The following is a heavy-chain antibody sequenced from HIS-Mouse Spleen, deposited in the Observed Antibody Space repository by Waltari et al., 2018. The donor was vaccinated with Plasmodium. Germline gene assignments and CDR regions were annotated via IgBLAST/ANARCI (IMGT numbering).Heavy chain of an antibody. D-gene: IGHD3-3*01. CDR1: GGSISSSSYY. CDR2: IYYSGGT. V-gene: IGHV4-39*07. Sequence: QLQLQESGPGLVKPSETLSLTCTVSGGSISSSSYYWGWIRQPPGKGLEWIGCIYYSGGTYYNPALKSRVTISVDTSKNQFSLKLSSVTAADTAVYYCARVAIWTITIFGVVDYWGQGTLVTVSS. J-gene: IGHJ4*02. CDR3: ARVAIWTITIFGVVDY.